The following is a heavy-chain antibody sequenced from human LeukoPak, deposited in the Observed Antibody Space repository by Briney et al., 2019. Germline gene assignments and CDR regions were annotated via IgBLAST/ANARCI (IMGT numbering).Heavy chain of an antibody. J-gene: IGHJ4*02. D-gene: IGHD3-3*01. CDR1: GFTFSSYA. Sequence: GGSLRLSCAASGFTFSSYAMSWVRQAPGKGLEWVSAISGSGGSTYYADSVKGRFTISRDNSKNTLYLQMNSLRAEDTAVYYCARVSYDFWSGYYYFDYWGQGTLVTVSS. CDR3: ARVSYDFWSGYYYFDY. V-gene: IGHV3-23*01. CDR2: ISGSGGST.